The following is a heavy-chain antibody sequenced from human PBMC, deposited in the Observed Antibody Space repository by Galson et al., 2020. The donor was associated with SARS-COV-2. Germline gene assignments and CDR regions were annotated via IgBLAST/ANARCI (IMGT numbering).Heavy chain of an antibody. CDR3: ARPTAGSLFDY. D-gene: IGHD6-25*01. CDR1: GASISSNNW. J-gene: IGHJ4*01. Sequence: ASETLSLTCAVSGASISSNNWWTWVRQPPGKGLEWIGEIYHSGTTNYNPSLKSRVPISVDKSKNHVLLKLNSVTAADTAVYYCARPTAGSLFDYWGPGSLVTVSS. V-gene: IGHV4-4*02. CDR2: IYHSGTT.